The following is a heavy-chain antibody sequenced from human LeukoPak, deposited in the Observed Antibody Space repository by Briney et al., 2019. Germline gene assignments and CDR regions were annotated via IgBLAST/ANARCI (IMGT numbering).Heavy chain of an antibody. Sequence: GFSLRLSCSASGFIISDYAMHWVRRAPGKGLEYVSAISPNGGSTYYADSVKGRFTISRDTSKNTLYLEMSSLRAEDTAMYHCVKDLYKGDSASWYFFHYWGQGTLVTVSS. V-gene: IGHV3-64D*06. J-gene: IGHJ4*02. D-gene: IGHD6-13*01. CDR3: VKDLYKGDSASWYFFHY. CDR2: ISPNGGST. CDR1: GFIISDYA.